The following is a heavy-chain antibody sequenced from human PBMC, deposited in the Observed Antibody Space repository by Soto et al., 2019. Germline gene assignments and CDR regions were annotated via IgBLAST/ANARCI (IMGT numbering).Heavy chain of an antibody. V-gene: IGHV3-30*18. CDR2: ISYDGSNK. CDR1: GFTFSSYG. CDR3: AKPVYGDYVGDY. Sequence: PGGSLRLSCAASGFTFSSYGMHWVRQAPGKGLEWVAVISYDGSNKYYADSVKGRFTISRDNSKNTLYLQMNSLRAEDTAVYYCAKPVYGDYVGDYWGQGTLVTVSS. D-gene: IGHD4-17*01. J-gene: IGHJ4*02.